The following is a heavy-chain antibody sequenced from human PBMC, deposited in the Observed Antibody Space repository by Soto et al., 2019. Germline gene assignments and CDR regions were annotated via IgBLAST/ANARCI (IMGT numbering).Heavy chain of an antibody. CDR2: INHSGST. Sequence: SETLSLTCAVYCGSFSGYYWSWIRQPPGKGLEWIGEINHSGSTNYNPSLKSRVTISVDTSKNQFSLKLSSVTAADTAVYYCARTLLWFGELLSAFDIWGQGTMVTVSS. CDR1: CGSFSGYY. CDR3: ARTLLWFGELLSAFDI. D-gene: IGHD3-10*01. V-gene: IGHV4-34*01. J-gene: IGHJ3*02.